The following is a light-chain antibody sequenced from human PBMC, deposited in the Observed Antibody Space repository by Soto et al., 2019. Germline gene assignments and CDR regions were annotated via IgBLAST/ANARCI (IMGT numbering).Light chain of an antibody. Sequence: QSVLTQPPSASGTPGQRVTISCSGSSSNIGSNSVNWYHQVAGTAPKLLIHSDNQRPSGVPDRFSGSKSGTSASLAISGLQSGDEADYYCATWDDTLNGRVFGGVTKVTVL. V-gene: IGLV1-44*01. J-gene: IGLJ3*02. CDR2: SDN. CDR1: SSNIGSNS. CDR3: ATWDDTLNGRV.